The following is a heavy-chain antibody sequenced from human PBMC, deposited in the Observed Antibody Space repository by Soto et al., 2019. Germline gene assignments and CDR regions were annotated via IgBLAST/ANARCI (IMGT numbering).Heavy chain of an antibody. D-gene: IGHD5-12*01. Sequence: GASVKVSCKASGGTFSSYAISWVRQAPGQGLEWMGGIIPIFGTANYAQKFQGRVTITADEYTNTAYMELSSLRSEETAVYYCARVGGQRGYSGYGAPRINYYYGMDVCGQGTTVTVSS. CDR1: GGTFSSYA. J-gene: IGHJ6*02. CDR3: ARVGGQRGYSGYGAPRINYYYGMDV. CDR2: IIPIFGTA. V-gene: IGHV1-69*13.